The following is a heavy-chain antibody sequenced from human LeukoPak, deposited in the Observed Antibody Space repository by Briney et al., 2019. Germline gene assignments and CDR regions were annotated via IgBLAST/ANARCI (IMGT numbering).Heavy chain of an antibody. Sequence: GASVKVSCKASGGTFSSYAISWVRQAPGQGLEWMGGIIPIFGTANYAQKFQGRVTITADESTSTAYMELSSLRSEDTAVYYCARGGAIAARLYDYWGQGTLVTVSS. CDR2: IIPIFGTA. J-gene: IGHJ4*02. CDR1: GGTFSSYA. V-gene: IGHV1-69*13. D-gene: IGHD6-6*01. CDR3: ARGGAIAARLYDY.